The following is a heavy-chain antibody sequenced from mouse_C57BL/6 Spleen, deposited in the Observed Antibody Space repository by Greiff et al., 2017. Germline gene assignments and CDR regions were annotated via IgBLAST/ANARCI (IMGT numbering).Heavy chain of an antibody. CDR1: GYTFTDYY. CDR3: AKGRYDYDVDSRFAC. CDR2: INPNNGGI. V-gene: IGHV1-26*01. Sequence: EVQLQQSGPELVKPGASVKISCKASGYTFTDYYMNWVKQSHGKSLEWVGDINPNNGGISYNQKFKGKATLTVDKSSSTAYMELRSLTSEDSAVYYCAKGRYDYDVDSRFACWGKGTLVTVSA. J-gene: IGHJ3*01. D-gene: IGHD2-4*01.